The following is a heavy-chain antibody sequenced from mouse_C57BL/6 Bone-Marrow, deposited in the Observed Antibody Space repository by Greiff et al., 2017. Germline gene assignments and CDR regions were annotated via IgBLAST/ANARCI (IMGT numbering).Heavy chain of an antibody. V-gene: IGHV8-12*01. CDR2: IYWDDDK. J-gene: IGHJ2*01. Sequence: QVTLKESGPGILQSSQTLSLTCSFSGFSLSTSGMGVSWIRQPSGKGLEWLAHIYWDDDKRYNPSLKSRLTISKDTSRNQVFLKITSVDTADTATYYWARRAPHYYGSSYVYFDYWGQGTTLTVSS. CDR3: ARRAPHYYGSSYVYFDY. CDR1: GFSLSTSGMG. D-gene: IGHD1-1*01.